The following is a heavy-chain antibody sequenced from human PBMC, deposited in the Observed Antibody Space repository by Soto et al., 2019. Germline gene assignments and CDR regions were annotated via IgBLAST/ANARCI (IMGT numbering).Heavy chain of an antibody. D-gene: IGHD6-6*01. J-gene: IGHJ6*02. V-gene: IGHV4-31*03. CDR3: ARRGGSSSGYYYYAMDV. CDR2: IYSNGDT. CDR1: SDSMNSGGYY. Sequence: QVQLQESGPGLVKPSQTLSLTCSVSSDSMNSGGYYWSWICQHPGKGLEWIGYIYSNGDTYYNPSLKSRVTISVDTSKNQFSLNLTSVTAADTAVYYCARRGGSSSGYYYYAMDVWGQGTTVTVSS.